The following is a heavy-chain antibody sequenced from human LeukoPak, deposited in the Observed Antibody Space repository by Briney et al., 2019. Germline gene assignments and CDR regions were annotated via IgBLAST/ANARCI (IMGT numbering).Heavy chain of an antibody. J-gene: IGHJ4*02. V-gene: IGHV4-61*02. CDR2: IYTSGCT. CDR1: GGSISSGSYY. CDR3: ARDGRSGYEFVY. Sequence: SETLSLTCTVSGGSISSGSYYWRWIRQPAGKGLEWIARIYTSGCTNYNHSIITRTTISVDTSKNQFALKLSSVTAADTAVYYCARDGRSGYEFVYWGQGTLVTVSS. D-gene: IGHD5-12*01.